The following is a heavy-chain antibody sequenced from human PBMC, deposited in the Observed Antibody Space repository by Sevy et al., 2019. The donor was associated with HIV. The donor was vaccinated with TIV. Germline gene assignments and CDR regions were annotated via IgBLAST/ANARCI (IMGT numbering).Heavy chain of an antibody. Sequence: GGSLRLSCAASGFTFSSYAMHWVRQAPGKGLEWVAVISYDGSNKYYADSVKGRFTISRDNSKNTLYLQMNSLRAEDTAVYYCARDGLAVAGTGWGAFDIWGQGTLVTVSS. J-gene: IGHJ3*02. CDR3: ARDGLAVAGTGWGAFDI. D-gene: IGHD6-19*01. CDR2: ISYDGSNK. V-gene: IGHV3-30-3*01. CDR1: GFTFSSYA.